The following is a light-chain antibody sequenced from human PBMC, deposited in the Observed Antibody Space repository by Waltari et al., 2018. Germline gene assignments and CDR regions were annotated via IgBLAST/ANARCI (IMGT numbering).Light chain of an antibody. Sequence: IWLAWYQQKPGKAPKLLIYKASNLESGVPSRFSGSGSGTEFTLTISSLQPDDFATYYCQQYNSYPWAFGQGTKVEVK. CDR3: QQYNSYPWA. CDR1: IW. V-gene: IGKV1-5*03. CDR2: KAS. J-gene: IGKJ1*01.